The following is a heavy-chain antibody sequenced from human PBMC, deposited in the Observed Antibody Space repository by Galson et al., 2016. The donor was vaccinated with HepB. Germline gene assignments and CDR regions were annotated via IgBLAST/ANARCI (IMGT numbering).Heavy chain of an antibody. V-gene: IGHV3-30*18. CDR1: GFTFNKRG. D-gene: IGHD2/OR15-2a*01. J-gene: IGHJ4*02. CDR3: AKRHEYCPPVGCSVDS. CDR2: DSMDGRRK. Sequence: SLRLSCAASGFTFNKRGMHWVHQAPGTGLEWVAADSMDGRRKFYADSVRGRFTISRDNSNNMLFLQMNSLRADDTAVYYCAKRHEYCPPVGCSVDSWGQGTLVSVSS.